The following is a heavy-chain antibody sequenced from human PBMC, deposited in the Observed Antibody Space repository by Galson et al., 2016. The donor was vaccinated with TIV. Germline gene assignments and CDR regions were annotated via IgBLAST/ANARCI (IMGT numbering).Heavy chain of an antibody. J-gene: IGHJ4*02. CDR1: GYTFTVNY. D-gene: IGHD4-17*01. CDR2: INAFSGAT. V-gene: IGHV1-2*02. Sequence: SVKVSCKASGYTFTVNYIHWVRQAPGQGLEWMGWINAFSGATNYAQKLQGRVTMTRDTSITTAYMELTTLTSDDTAVYYCARFVYGDYVDYWGQGTLVTVSS. CDR3: ARFVYGDYVDY.